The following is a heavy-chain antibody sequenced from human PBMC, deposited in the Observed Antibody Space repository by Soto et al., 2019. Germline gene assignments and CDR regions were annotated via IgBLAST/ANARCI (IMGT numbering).Heavy chain of an antibody. CDR2: ISGSGGST. V-gene: IGHV3-23*01. CDR3: AKYSYGNYYYYYGMDV. J-gene: IGHJ6*02. CDR1: GFTFSSYA. D-gene: IGHD5-18*01. Sequence: GSLRLSCAASGFTFSSYAMSWVRQAPGKGLEWVSAISGSGGSTYYADSVKGRFTISRDNSKNTLYLQMNSLRAEDTAVYYCAKYSYGNYYYYYGMDVWGQGTTVTVSS.